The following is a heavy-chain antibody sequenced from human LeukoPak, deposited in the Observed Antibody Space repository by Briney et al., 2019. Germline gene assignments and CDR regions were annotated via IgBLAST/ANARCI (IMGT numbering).Heavy chain of an antibody. Sequence: ASVKVSCKASGYTFTSYGISWVRQAPGQGLEWMGWISAYNGNTNYAQKLQGRVTMTTDTSTSTAYMELRSLRSDDTAVYYCARVKGPLWFGELECQFDPWGQGTLVTVSS. CDR2: ISAYNGNT. J-gene: IGHJ5*02. V-gene: IGHV1-18*01. CDR1: GYTFTSYG. CDR3: ARVKGPLWFGELECQFDP. D-gene: IGHD3-10*01.